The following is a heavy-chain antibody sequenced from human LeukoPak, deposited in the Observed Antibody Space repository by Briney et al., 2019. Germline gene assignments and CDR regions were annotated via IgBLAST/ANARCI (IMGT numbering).Heavy chain of an antibody. CDR3: ARHRGNWFDP. Sequence: SETLSLTCAVYGGSFSGYYWSWIRQPPGKGLEWIGEINHSGSTNYNPSLKSRVTISGDTSKNQFSLKLSSVTAADTAVYYCARHRGNWFDPWGQGTLVTVSS. J-gene: IGHJ5*02. D-gene: IGHD3-10*01. V-gene: IGHV4-34*01. CDR2: INHSGST. CDR1: GGSFSGYY.